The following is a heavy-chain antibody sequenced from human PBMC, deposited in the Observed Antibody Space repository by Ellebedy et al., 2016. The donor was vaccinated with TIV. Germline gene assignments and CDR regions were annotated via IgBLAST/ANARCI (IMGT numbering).Heavy chain of an antibody. CDR1: ALTVGSNY. CDR3: ARGVRDIWGFYFDS. J-gene: IGHJ4*02. V-gene: IGHV3-53*01. D-gene: IGHD3-16*01. Sequence: PGGSLRLSCAASALTVGSNYMRWARHTPGNGLESVSRTYSGGVTYYSDPVRGRFTVSTDKSKNTLELQMDRLTIEDAAVYYCARGVRDIWGFYFDSWGQGIRVTVSS. CDR2: TYSGGVT.